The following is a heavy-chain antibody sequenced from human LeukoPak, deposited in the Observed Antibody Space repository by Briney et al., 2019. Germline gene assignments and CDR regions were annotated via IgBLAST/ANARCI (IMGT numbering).Heavy chain of an antibody. CDR3: ARGTHFDY. CDR2: IYYSGGT. Sequence: PSQTLSLTCAVSGGSISSGGYSWSWIRQPPGEGLEWIGCIYYSGGTSYNPSLKSRVTISVDRSKNQVCLKLISVTAADTAVYYCARGTHFDYWGQGTLVTVSS. J-gene: IGHJ4*02. V-gene: IGHV4-30-2*01. CDR1: GGSISSGGYS.